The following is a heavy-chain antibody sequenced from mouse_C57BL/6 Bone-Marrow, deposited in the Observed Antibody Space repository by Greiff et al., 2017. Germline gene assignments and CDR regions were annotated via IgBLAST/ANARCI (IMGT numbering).Heavy chain of an antibody. Sequence: QVHVKQSGAELVRPGTSVKMSCKASGYTFTNYWIGWAKQRPGHGLEWIGDIYPGGGYTNYNEKFKGKATLTADKSSSTAYMQFSSLTSEDSAIYYCALYDGPFAYWGQGTLVTVSA. D-gene: IGHD2-3*01. CDR2: IYPGGGYT. CDR3: ALYDGPFAY. J-gene: IGHJ3*01. V-gene: IGHV1-63*01. CDR1: GYTFTNYW.